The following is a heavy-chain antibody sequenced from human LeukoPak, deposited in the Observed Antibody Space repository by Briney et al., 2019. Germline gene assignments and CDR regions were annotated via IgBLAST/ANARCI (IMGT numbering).Heavy chain of an antibody. CDR2: IYYSGST. Sequence: SQTLSLTCTVSGGSISSDDYYWSWIRQPPGKGLEWIGYIYYSGSTYYNPSLKSRGTISVDTSKNQFSLKLSSVTAADTAVYYCARTGYDSSGYYRDYWGQGTLVTVSS. D-gene: IGHD3-22*01. J-gene: IGHJ4*02. CDR3: ARTGYDSSGYYRDY. CDR1: GGSISSDDYY. V-gene: IGHV4-30-4*01.